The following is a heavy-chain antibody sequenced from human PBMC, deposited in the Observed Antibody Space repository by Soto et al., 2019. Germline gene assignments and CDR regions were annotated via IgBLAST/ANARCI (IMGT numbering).Heavy chain of an antibody. J-gene: IGHJ4*02. Sequence: EVQLLESGGGLVQPGGSLRLSCAASGFTFSSYAMSWVRQAPGKGLEWVSAISGSGGSTYYADSVKGRFTISRDNAENSLYLQLDSLRAEDAAVYYCARGAFPTWGTFPLDFWGQGTLVTVSS. V-gene: IGHV3-23*01. CDR1: GFTFSSYA. D-gene: IGHD3-16*01. CDR3: ARGAFPTWGTFPLDF. CDR2: ISGSGGST.